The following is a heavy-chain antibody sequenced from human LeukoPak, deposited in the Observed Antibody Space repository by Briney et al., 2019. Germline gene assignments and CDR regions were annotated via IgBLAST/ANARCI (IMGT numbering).Heavy chain of an antibody. CDR3: AGGEMATTIDY. CDR1: GFTLRSFA. Sequence: GGSLRLSCAASGFTLRSFAISWVRRAQGKGLEWVSVISGSGGSTYYADSVKGRFTISRDNSKNTLYLQMNSLRAEDTAIYYCAGGEMATTIDYWGQGTLVTVSS. V-gene: IGHV3-23*01. J-gene: IGHJ4*02. D-gene: IGHD5-24*01. CDR2: ISGSGGST.